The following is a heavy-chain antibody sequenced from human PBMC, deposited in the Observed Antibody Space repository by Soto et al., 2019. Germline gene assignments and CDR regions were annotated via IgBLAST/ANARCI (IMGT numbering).Heavy chain of an antibody. CDR1: GGSISSEDYY. CDR3: ARGRGHITETSFLYYGMDV. V-gene: IGHV4-31*03. J-gene: IGHJ6*02. CDR2: IFYSGHT. Sequence: PSETLSLTCTVSGGSISSEDYYWSWVRQHPGKGLEWIGYIFYSGHTYYNPSLKSRVTMSVDTSMNQFSLKVTSVTAADTAVYFCARGRGHITETSFLYYGMDVWGQGTTVTV. D-gene: IGHD1-7*01.